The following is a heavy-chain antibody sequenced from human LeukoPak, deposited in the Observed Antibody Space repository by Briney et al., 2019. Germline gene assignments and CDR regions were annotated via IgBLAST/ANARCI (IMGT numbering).Heavy chain of an antibody. CDR1: GGSISSSSYY. V-gene: IGHV4-39*07. CDR3: ARGGRMVYARMRCYFDY. J-gene: IGHJ4*02. Sequence: PSETLSLTCTVSGGSISSSSYYWGWIRQPPGKGLEWIGEINHSGSTNYNPSLKSRVTISVDTSKNQFSLKLSSVTAADTAVYYCARGGRMVYARMRCYFDYWGQGTLVTVSS. CDR2: INHSGST. D-gene: IGHD2-8*01.